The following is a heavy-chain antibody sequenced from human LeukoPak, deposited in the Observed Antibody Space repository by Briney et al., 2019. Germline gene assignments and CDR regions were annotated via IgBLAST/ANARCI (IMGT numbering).Heavy chain of an antibody. J-gene: IGHJ4*02. Sequence: SETLSLTCAVYGGSFSGYYWSWIRQPPGKGLEWIGSIYYSGSTYYNPSLKSRVTISVDTSKNQFSLKLSSVTAADTAVYYCARVNYDSSGYYPFDYWGQGTLVTVSS. V-gene: IGHV4-34*01. CDR3: ARVNYDSSGYYPFDY. CDR1: GGSFSGYY. D-gene: IGHD3-22*01. CDR2: IYYSGST.